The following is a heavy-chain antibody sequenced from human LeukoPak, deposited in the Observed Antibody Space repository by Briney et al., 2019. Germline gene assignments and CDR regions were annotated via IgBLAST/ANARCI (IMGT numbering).Heavy chain of an antibody. CDR1: GFSFSSYS. CDR2: ITSDSSSI. V-gene: IGHV3-48*01. D-gene: IGHD5-12*01. Sequence: GGSLRLSCAASGFSFSSYSLNWVRQAPGKGLEWLSYITSDSSSIFYADAVKGRFTISRDNARNSLFLQMNSLRVEDTAIYYCARDRPLSGYDCDSWGQGTLVTVSS. CDR3: ARDRPLSGYDCDS. J-gene: IGHJ4*02.